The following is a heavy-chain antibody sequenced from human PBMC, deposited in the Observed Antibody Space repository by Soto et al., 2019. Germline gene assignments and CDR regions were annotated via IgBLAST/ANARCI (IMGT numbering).Heavy chain of an antibody. J-gene: IGHJ5*02. CDR1: GFSLINNAVG. CDR2: IYWDDDK. V-gene: IGHV2-5*02. Sequence: QITLKESGPTLVEPTQTLTLTCTFSGFSLINNAVGVGWVRQPPGKALEWLALIYWDDDKRYNSHLKSRLNITKDTFRQQVVLTMTNMDAADTGTYYCVHRSWLARGRGWFDPWGQGALVIVSS. D-gene: IGHD6-19*01. CDR3: VHRSWLARGRGWFDP.